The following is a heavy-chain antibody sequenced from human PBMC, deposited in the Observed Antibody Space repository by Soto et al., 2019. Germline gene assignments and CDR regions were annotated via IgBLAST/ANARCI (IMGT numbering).Heavy chain of an antibody. V-gene: IGHV1-69*13. D-gene: IGHD6-13*01. CDR3: AREWGGRYSSNPFSVDV. J-gene: IGHJ6*02. CDR2: IIPIFGTA. Sequence: ASVKVSCKASGGTFSSYAISWVRQAPGQGLEWMGGIIPIFGTANYAQKFQGRVTITADESTSTAYMELSSLGSEDTAVYYCAREWGGRYSSNPFSVDVWGQGTTVTVSS. CDR1: GGTFSSYA.